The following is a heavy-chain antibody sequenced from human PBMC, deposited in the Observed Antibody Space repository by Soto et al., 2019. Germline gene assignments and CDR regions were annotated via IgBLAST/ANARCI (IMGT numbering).Heavy chain of an antibody. Sequence: PGGSLRLSCAASGFTFSSYGMHWVRQAPGKGLEWVAVISYDGSNKYYADSVKGRFTISRDNSKNTLYLQMNSLRAEDTAVYYCALWPDSTDAFDIWGQGTMVTVSS. CDR2: ISYDGSNK. D-gene: IGHD3-22*01. CDR3: ALWPDSTDAFDI. J-gene: IGHJ3*02. V-gene: IGHV3-30*03. CDR1: GFTFSSYG.